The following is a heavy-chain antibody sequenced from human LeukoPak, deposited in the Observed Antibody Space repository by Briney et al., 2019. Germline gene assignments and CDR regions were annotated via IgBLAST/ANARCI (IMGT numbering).Heavy chain of an antibody. CDR3: TTDPYDLWADYYTFARFHF. CDR1: GMVFSNAW. V-gene: IGHV3-15*01. Sequence: GGSLRLSCAASGMVFSNAWMSWVRQTPGKGREWIGQIKSKACGGTTEYAAPLRHRVTISRDDSISILYLQTSSLKSEDTAVYYCTTDPYDLWADYYTFARFHFWGQGSLVTVSS. J-gene: IGHJ1*01. D-gene: IGHD3-3*01. CDR2: IKSKACGGTT.